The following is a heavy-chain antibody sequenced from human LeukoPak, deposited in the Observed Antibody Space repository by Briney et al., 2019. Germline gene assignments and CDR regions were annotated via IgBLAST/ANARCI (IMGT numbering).Heavy chain of an antibody. CDR3: ARRNYVLHFDY. V-gene: IGHV5-51*01. D-gene: IGHD1-7*01. J-gene: IGHJ4*02. CDR1: RYSFTSYG. Sequence: GESLKISCKGSRYSFTSYGIAWVRQMPGKGLEWMGIIYPGDSDTRYSPSFQGQVTISADESINTAYLQWSSLKASDTAIYYCARRNYVLHFDYWGQGALVTVSS. CDR2: IYPGDSDT.